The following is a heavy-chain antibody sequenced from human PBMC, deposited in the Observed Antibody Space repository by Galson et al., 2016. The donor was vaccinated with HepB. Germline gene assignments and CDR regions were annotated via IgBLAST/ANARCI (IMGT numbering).Heavy chain of an antibody. Sequence: SLRLSCAASGISFDDYGMDWVRQAPGKGLEWVSGITWNSGSVGYADSVKGRFTISRDNSKNTLYLQMNSLRAEDTAVYYCAKDFTMIVVPYYYYGMDVWGQGTTVTVSS. CDR2: ITWNSGSV. J-gene: IGHJ6*02. CDR1: GISFDDYG. V-gene: IGHV3-9*01. CDR3: AKDFTMIVVPYYYYGMDV. D-gene: IGHD3-22*01.